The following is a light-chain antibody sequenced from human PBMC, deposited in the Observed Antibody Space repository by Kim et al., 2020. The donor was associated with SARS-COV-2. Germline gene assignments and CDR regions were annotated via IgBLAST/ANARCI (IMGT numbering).Light chain of an antibody. CDR1: QGVSSSY. V-gene: IGKV3-20*01. CDR2: GAS. J-gene: IGKJ1*01. CDR3: QQYGASLST. Sequence: EIVLTQSPVTLSLSPGERATLSCRASQGVSSSYLAWYQQKPGQPPRLLISGASSRATGIPARFSGSGSGTDFTLTISRLESEDFAVYYCQQYGASLSTFGQGTKVEIK.